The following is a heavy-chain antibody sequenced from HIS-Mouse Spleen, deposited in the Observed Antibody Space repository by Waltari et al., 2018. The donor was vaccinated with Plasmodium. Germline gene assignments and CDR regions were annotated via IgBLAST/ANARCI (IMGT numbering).Heavy chain of an antibody. CDR2: IKQDGSEK. CDR3: ASSWYWYFDL. Sequence: EVQLVASGGGVVQPGGSLRLYCSASGLPFSSYWMSWVRQAQGKGLEWVANIKQDGSEKYYVDSVKGRFTISRDNAKNSLYLQMNSLRAEDTAVYYCASSWYWYFDLWGRGTLVTVSS. J-gene: IGHJ2*01. V-gene: IGHV3-7*01. CDR1: GLPFSSYW. D-gene: IGHD6-13*01.